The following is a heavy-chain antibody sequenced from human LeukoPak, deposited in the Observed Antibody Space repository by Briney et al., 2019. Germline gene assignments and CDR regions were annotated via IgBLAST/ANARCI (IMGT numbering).Heavy chain of an antibody. V-gene: IGHV3-43*01. CDR1: GFTFSDYT. D-gene: IGHD3-10*02. CDR3: AELGITMIGGV. CDR2: ISWDGGST. Sequence: PGGSLRLSCAASGFTFSDYTMHWVRQAPGKGLEWVSLISWDGGSTYYADSVKGRFTISRDNAKNSLYLQMNSLRAEDTAVYYCAELGITMIGGVWGKGTTVTISS. J-gene: IGHJ6*04.